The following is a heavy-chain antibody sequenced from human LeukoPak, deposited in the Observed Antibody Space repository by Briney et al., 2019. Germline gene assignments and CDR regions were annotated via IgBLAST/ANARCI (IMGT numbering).Heavy chain of an antibody. J-gene: IGHJ4*02. CDR3: ARDDIAAAGTPFDY. Sequence: SETLSLTCTVSGGSISSSSYYWGWIRQPAGKGLEWIGRIYTSGSTNYNPSLKSRVTMSVDTSKNQFSLKLSSVTAADTAVYYCARDDIAAAGTPFDYWGQGTLVTVSS. D-gene: IGHD6-13*01. CDR1: GGSISSSSYY. V-gene: IGHV4-61*02. CDR2: IYTSGST.